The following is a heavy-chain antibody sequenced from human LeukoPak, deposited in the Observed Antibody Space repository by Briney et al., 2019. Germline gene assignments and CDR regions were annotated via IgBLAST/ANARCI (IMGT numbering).Heavy chain of an antibody. CDR3: ARALDSSSSRYQAFEE. J-gene: IGHJ4*02. Sequence: GGSLRLSCSASGFTFSDYWMSWVRQAPGKGLEWVANIKQDESEKYYVDSVKGRFTISRDNAKSSLYLQMNSLRAEDTAVYYCARALDSSSSRYQAFEEWGQGTLVTVSS. D-gene: IGHD2-2*01. CDR1: GFTFSDYW. CDR2: IKQDESEK. V-gene: IGHV3-7*01.